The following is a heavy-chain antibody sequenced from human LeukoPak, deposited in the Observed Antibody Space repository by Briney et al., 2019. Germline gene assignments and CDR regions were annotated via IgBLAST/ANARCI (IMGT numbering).Heavy chain of an antibody. D-gene: IGHD2-2*01. J-gene: IGHJ5*02. CDR2: INHSGST. V-gene: IGHV4-34*01. CDR1: GGSFSGYY. Sequence: SETLSLTCAVYGGSFSGYYWSWIRQPPGKGLEXXXXINHSGSTNYNPSLKSRVTISVDTSKNQFSLKLSSVTAADTAVYYCARGRYCSSTSCRWGWFDPWGQGTLVTVSS. CDR3: ARGRYCSSTSCRWGWFDP.